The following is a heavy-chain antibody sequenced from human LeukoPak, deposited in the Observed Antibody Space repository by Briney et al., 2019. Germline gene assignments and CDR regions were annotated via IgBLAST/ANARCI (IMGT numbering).Heavy chain of an antibody. J-gene: IGHJ5*02. V-gene: IGHV1-18*01. CDR3: ARDLIAVRPGWFDP. CDR1: GYTFNTYG. CDR2: ISAYNGNT. Sequence: ASVKVSCKASGYTFNTYGISWVRQAPGQRPEWMGWISAYNGNTNYAQKFQGRVTMTTDTSTSTAYMELRSLRSGDTAVYFCARDLIAVRPGWFDPWGQGTLVTVSS. D-gene: IGHD6-6*01.